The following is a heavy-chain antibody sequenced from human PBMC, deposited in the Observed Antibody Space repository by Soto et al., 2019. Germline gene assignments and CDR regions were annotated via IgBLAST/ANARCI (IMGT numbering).Heavy chain of an antibody. D-gene: IGHD3-10*01. CDR1: GVSISGFY. CDR2: IYYSGST. Sequence: PSETPSLTCAVSGVSISGFYWRWIRQPPGKGLEYIGYIYYSGSTNYNPSLKSRATISVDTSKNQFSLMLTSLIAADTAVYYCSTVVSATVDRRVVISYGFAPWSQGSLVTVSS. V-gene: IGHV4-59*01. J-gene: IGHJ5*02. CDR3: STVVSATVDRRVVISYGFAP.